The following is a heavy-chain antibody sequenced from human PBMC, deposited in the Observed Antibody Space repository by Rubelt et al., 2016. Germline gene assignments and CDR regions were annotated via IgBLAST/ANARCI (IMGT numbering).Heavy chain of an antibody. D-gene: IGHD3-22*01. Sequence: CECGGGLVQPGGSLRLSCAASGFTFSSYAMSWVRQAPGKGLEWVSAISGSGGSTYYADSVKGRFTISRDNSKNTLYLQMNSLRAEDTAVYYCAKCGYYYDSSGYFIDWFDPWGQGTLVTVSS. J-gene: IGHJ5*02. CDR2: ISGSGGST. V-gene: IGHV3-23*01. CDR1: GFTFSSYA. CDR3: AKCGYYYDSSGYFIDWFDP.